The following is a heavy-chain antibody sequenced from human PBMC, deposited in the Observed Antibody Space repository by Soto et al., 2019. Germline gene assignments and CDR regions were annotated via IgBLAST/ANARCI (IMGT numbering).Heavy chain of an antibody. CDR1: GFTFTTFA. Sequence: QVQLVESGGGVVQPGRSLRLSCVASGFTFTTFAFHWVRQAPGKGLEGVGLISHDGTKKYYADSVKGRFTISRDKSKNTLYMEMSSLRGDDTAVYYCARPGLPDDFTTRGYWLDPWGKGTLFTVSS. J-gene: IGHJ5*02. CDR3: ARPGLPDDFTTRGYWLDP. CDR2: ISHDGTKK. V-gene: IGHV3-30-3*01. D-gene: IGHD3-3*01.